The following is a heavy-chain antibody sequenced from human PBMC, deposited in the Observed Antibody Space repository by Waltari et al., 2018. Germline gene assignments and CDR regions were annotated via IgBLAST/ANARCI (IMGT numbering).Heavy chain of an antibody. CDR2: ITTTSNTI. J-gene: IGHJ6*02. V-gene: IGHV3-48*03. CDR1: RFTFSGYE. Sequence: LVESGGGLVQPGGSLRLSCAASRFTFSGYEMAWVRQAPGKGPEWISYITTTSNTIYYADSVKGRFTISRDNAKDLLYLQMNSLRAEDTAVYYCARSRFLETRYGMDVWGPGTTVTVS. CDR3: ARSRFLETRYGMDV. D-gene: IGHD3-3*01.